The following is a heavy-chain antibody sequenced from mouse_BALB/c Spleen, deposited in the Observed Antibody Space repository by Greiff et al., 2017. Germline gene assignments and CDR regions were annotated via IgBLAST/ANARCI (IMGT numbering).Heavy chain of an antibody. V-gene: IGHV3-6*02. CDR3: AREITGY. J-gene: IGHJ2*01. D-gene: IGHD2-4*01. CDR1: GYSITSGYY. Sequence: ESGPGLVKPSQSLSLTCSVTGYSITSGYYWNWIRQFPGNKLEWMGYISYDGSNNYNPSLKNRISITRDTSKNQFFLKLNSVTTEDTATYYCAREITGYWGQGTTLTVSS. CDR2: ISYDGSN.